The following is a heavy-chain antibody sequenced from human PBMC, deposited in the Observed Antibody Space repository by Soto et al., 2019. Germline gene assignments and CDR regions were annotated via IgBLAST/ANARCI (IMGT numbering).Heavy chain of an antibody. Sequence: SETLSLTCAVSGASITSRNWWTWVRQPPGKGLEWIGEIYHSGSINYNPSLTSRVTISVDRSKNQFSLKLSSVTAADTAVYYCARDSSDWLFDYWGQGTLVTVSS. V-gene: IGHV4-4*02. CDR1: GASITSRNW. J-gene: IGHJ4*02. D-gene: IGHD6-19*01. CDR3: ARDSSDWLFDY. CDR2: IYHSGSI.